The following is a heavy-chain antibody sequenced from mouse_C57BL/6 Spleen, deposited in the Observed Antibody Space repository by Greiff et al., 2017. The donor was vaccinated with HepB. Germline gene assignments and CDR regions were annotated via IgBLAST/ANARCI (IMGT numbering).Heavy chain of an antibody. D-gene: IGHD2-5*01. J-gene: IGHJ2*01. CDR3: ARPVYYSNYLYYFDY. Sequence: QVQLQQPGAELVMPGASVKLSCKASGYTFTSYWMHWVKQRPGQGLAWIGEIDPSDSYTNYNQKFKGKSTLTVDKSSSTAYMQLSSLTSEDSAVYYCARPVYYSNYLYYFDYWGQGTTLTVSS. CDR1: GYTFTSYW. V-gene: IGHV1-69*01. CDR2: IDPSDSYT.